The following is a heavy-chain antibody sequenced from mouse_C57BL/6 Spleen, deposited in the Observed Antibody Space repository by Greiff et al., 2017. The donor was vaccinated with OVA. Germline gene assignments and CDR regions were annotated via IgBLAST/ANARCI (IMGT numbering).Heavy chain of an antibody. D-gene: IGHD3-2*02. CDR3: ARYLTAQALDY. V-gene: IGHV7-3*01. Sequence: EVKLMESGGGLVQPGGSLSLSCAASGFTFTDYYMSWVRQPPGKALEWLGFIRNKANGYTTEYSASVKGRFAISRDNSQSILYLQMNALRAEDSATYYCARYLTAQALDYWGQGTTLTVSS. J-gene: IGHJ2*01. CDR1: GFTFTDYY. CDR2: IRNKANGYTT.